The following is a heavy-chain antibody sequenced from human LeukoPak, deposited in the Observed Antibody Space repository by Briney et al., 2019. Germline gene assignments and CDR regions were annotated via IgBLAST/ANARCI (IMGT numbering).Heavy chain of an antibody. CDR2: MNPNSGGT. J-gene: IGHJ4*02. V-gene: IGHV1-2*02. D-gene: IGHD3-22*01. CDR3: ARGAGYYDSSGYDNFDY. Sequence: ASVKVSCKASGYTFTGYYMHWVRQAPGQGLEWMGWMNPNSGGTNYAQKFQGRVTMTRDTSISTAYMELSRLRSDDAAVYYCARGAGYYDSSGYDNFDYWGQGTLVTVSS. CDR1: GYTFTGYY.